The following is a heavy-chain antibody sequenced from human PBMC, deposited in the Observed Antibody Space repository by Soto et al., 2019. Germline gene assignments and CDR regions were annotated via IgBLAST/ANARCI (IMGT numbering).Heavy chain of an antibody. V-gene: IGHV3-21*01. CDR1: GLTFSRYS. J-gene: IGHJ6*02. D-gene: IGHD2-2*02. Sequence: PGGSRRVSCAASGLTFSRYSMNWGRHAPGKGLEWVSSISSSSSYIYYADSVKGRFTISRDNAKNSLYLQMNSLRAEDTAVYYFARDPVVPADIEPYYYYGMDVRHQGTTVTVTS. CDR3: ARDPVVPADIEPYYYYGMDV. CDR2: ISSSSSYI.